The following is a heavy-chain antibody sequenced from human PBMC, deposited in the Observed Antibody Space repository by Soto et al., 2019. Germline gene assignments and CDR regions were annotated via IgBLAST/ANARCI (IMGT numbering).Heavy chain of an antibody. CDR1: GFNSHDYA. V-gene: IGHV3-9*02. CDR2: IYWSGNRI. CDR3: IEDLTPGGADV. Sequence: EVQLVESGGGLVQPGKSLRLSCVASGFNSHDYAMHWVRQVPGKGLVWVSGIYWSGNRIDYADSVKGRFTTSRDNAKNTLYLQMKRLRVEEAAEYYCIEDLTPGGADVWGKGTTVTVSS. D-gene: IGHD1-26*01. J-gene: IGHJ6*04.